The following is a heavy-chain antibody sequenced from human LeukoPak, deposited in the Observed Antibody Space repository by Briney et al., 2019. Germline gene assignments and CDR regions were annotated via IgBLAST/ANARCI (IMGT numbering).Heavy chain of an antibody. J-gene: IGHJ5*02. D-gene: IGHD2-2*01. V-gene: IGHV4-34*01. Sequence: SVTLSFTCAVYGVTFSDYYWSWLRPPPGQGLEGMGEPNHSGSTNYNPSLKSRVTISVDTSKNQFSLKLRSVTAADTAVYYCARRAVVVPAARLSRYWFDPWGQGTLVTVSS. CDR1: GVTFSDYY. CDR3: ARRAVVVPAARLSRYWFDP. CDR2: PNHSGST.